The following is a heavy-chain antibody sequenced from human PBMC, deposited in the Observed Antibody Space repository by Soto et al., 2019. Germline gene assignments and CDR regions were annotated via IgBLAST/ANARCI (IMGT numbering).Heavy chain of an antibody. CDR3: ARLYYYGSGSFSQFDP. V-gene: IGHV1-18*01. J-gene: IGHJ5*02. D-gene: IGHD3-10*01. CDR2: ISGYNGKT. Sequence: QVQLVQSGAEVKTPGASVKVSCKASGYTFTSYDISWVRQAPGQGLEWMGWISGYNGKTNYAQKFQGRVTMTTDTYTTTAYMELRSLRSDDTAVYYCARLYYYGSGSFSQFDPWGQGILVTVSS. CDR1: GYTFTSYD.